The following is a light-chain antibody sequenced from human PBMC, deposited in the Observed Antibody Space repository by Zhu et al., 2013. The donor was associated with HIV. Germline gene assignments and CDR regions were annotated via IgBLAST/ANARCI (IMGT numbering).Light chain of an antibody. CDR2: GAS. Sequence: EIVMTQSPATLSVSPGERVTLSCRASQSVSINLAWYQQKLGQAPRLLIYGASTRATGIPARFSGSGSGTEFTLTISSLQSEDFAVYFCQQYNNWPLLTFGGGTKVEIK. V-gene: IGKV3-15*01. CDR3: QQYNNWPLLT. CDR1: QSVSIN. J-gene: IGKJ4*01.